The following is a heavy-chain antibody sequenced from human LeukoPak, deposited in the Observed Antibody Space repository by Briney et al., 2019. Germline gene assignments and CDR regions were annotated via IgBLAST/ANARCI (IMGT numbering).Heavy chain of an antibody. D-gene: IGHD4-23*01. CDR1: GGSISSSSYY. CDR2: IYYSGST. CDR3: ARGGATTVEIDHDAFDI. Sequence: SETLSLTCTVSGGSISSSSYYWGWIRQPPGKGLEWIGSIYYSGSTYYNPSLKSRVTISVDTSKNQFSLKLSSLTAADMAVYYCARGGATTVEIDHDAFDIWGQGTMVTVSS. V-gene: IGHV4-39*07. J-gene: IGHJ3*02.